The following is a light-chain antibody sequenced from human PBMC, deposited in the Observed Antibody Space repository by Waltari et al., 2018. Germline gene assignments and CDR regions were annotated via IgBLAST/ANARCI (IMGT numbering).Light chain of an antibody. CDR3: QQFHSLPYT. Sequence: DIQMTQSPSSLSASAADRVTFTCQATQDITTSLTWFQQKPGEPPRLLISDASTLQPGVPSRFSGTGSATGFSLTITSLQLDDSATYYCQQFHSLPYTFARGTKLHIK. V-gene: IGKV1-33*01. CDR2: DAS. J-gene: IGKJ2*01. CDR1: QDITTS.